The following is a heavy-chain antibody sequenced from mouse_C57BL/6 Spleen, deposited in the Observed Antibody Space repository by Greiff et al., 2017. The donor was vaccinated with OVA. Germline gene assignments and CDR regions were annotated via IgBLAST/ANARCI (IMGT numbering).Heavy chain of an antibody. CDR2: IDPSDSYT. Sequence: QVQLQQSGAELVMPGASVKLSCKASGYTFTSYWMHWVKQRPGQGLEWIGEIDPSDSYTNYNQKFKGKSTLTVDKSSSTAYMQLSSLTSEDSAVYYCARKGFDYYEYFDYWGQGTTLTVSS. D-gene: IGHD1-1*01. CDR3: ARKGFDYYEYFDY. V-gene: IGHV1-69*01. J-gene: IGHJ2*01. CDR1: GYTFTSYW.